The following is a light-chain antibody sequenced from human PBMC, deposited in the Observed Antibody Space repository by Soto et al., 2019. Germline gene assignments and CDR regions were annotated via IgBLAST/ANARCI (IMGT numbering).Light chain of an antibody. CDR3: QQYNNGWT. CDR1: QSVSSN. Sequence: EIVMTQSPATLSVSPGERATLSCRASQSVSSNLAWYQQKPGQAPRLLIYGASNRATGNPARFSGSRSGTEFTLTISSLQSEDFAVYYCQQYNNGWTFGQGTKVEIK. J-gene: IGKJ1*01. CDR2: GAS. V-gene: IGKV3-15*01.